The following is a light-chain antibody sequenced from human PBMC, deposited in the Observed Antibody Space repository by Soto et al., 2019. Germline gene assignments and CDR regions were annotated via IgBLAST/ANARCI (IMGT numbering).Light chain of an antibody. J-gene: IGLJ1*01. V-gene: IGLV2-18*01. CDR3: SVYISRRTSLV. CDR1: SSDIGTYIS. Sequence: QSALTQPPSMSGSPGQSVSISCTGTSSDIGTYISVSWYQQPPGTAPKLIIYAVSNRPSGVPDRFSGSKSGNTAFVTISGLQAEDEADYYCSVYISRRTSLVFGTGTKVTVL. CDR2: AVS.